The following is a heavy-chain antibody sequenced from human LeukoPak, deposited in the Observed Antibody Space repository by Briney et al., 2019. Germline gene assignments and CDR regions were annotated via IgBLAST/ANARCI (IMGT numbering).Heavy chain of an antibody. Sequence: SETLSLTCAVYGGSFSGYYWSWIRQPPGKGLEWIGEINHSGSTNYNPSLKSRVTISVDTSKNQFSLKLSSVTAADTAVYYCARLSEGYSSGWSFDYWGQGTLVTVSS. V-gene: IGHV4-34*01. D-gene: IGHD6-19*01. CDR2: INHSGST. CDR3: ARLSEGYSSGWSFDY. CDR1: GGSFSGYY. J-gene: IGHJ4*02.